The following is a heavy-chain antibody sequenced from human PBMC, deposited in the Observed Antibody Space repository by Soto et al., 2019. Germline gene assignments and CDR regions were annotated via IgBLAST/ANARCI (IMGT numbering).Heavy chain of an antibody. CDR3: AHRVLRTVFGLVTTTAIYFDF. V-gene: IGHV2-5*02. J-gene: IGHJ4*02. D-gene: IGHD3-3*01. Sequence: QITLNESGPTQVKPRQTLTLTCTFSGFSLTTSGVAVGWIRQSPGKAPEWLALIYWDDDKRYSPSLKSRLTITKDTSKNQVVLTMADLDPAETATYYCAHRVLRTVFGLVTTTAIYFDFWGQGTPVAVSS. CDR2: IYWDDDK. CDR1: GFSLTTSGVA.